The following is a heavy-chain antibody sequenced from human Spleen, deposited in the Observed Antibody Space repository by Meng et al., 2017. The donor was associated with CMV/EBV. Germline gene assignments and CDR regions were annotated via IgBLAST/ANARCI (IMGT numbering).Heavy chain of an antibody. CDR3: ARGLRGGVDY. CDR2: IKSDGSST. Sequence: GESLKISCAASGFTFSDYWMHWVRQVPGKGLVWVSRIKSDGSSTSYADSVKGRFTISRDNAKNTLYVQMNSLRAEDTAVYYCARGLRGGVDYWGQGTLVTVSS. J-gene: IGHJ4*02. D-gene: IGHD3-3*01. CDR1: GFTFSDYW. V-gene: IGHV3-74*01.